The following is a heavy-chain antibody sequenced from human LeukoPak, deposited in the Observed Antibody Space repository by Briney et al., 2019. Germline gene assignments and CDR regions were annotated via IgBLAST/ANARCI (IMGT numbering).Heavy chain of an antibody. CDR3: ARRGYFDWLAAFDI. D-gene: IGHD3-9*01. CDR1: GFTFSSYA. Sequence: SGGSLRLSCAASGFTFSSYAMSWVRQAPGKGLEWIGSIYYSGSTYYNPSLKSRVTISVDTSKNQFSLKLSSVTVADTAVYYCARRGYFDWLAAFDIWGQGTMVTVSS. J-gene: IGHJ3*02. CDR2: IYYSGST. V-gene: IGHV4-39*01.